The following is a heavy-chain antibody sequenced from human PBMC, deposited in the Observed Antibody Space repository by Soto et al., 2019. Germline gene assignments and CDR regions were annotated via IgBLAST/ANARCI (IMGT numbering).Heavy chain of an antibody. J-gene: IGHJ4*02. Sequence: QVQLVKSGAEVKKPGSSVNVACKASGDTFNRYTISWVRQAPGQGLEWMGRIIPMSTMPIYAQKFRGRVTFSADKSTTSVYMERSSLTSDDTAVYYWARGEGGNGEWYSSWCQGTLVTVSS. D-gene: IGHD2-21*01. CDR3: ARGEGGNGEWYSS. V-gene: IGHV1-69*02. CDR1: GDTFNRYT. CDR2: IIPMSTMP.